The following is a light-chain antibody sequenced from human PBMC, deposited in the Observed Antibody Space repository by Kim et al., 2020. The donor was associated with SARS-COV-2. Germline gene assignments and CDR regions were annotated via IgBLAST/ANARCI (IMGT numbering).Light chain of an antibody. Sequence: QSALTQPPSVSGFPGQSVTISCTGTSSDVGTYARVSWYQQPPGTVPKLMIYEVNDRPSGVPDRFSGSKSGNTASLTISGLQPEDEADYYCSSYTSSNTYVFGTGTQLTVL. J-gene: IGLJ1*01. CDR1: SSDVGTYAR. V-gene: IGLV2-18*02. CDR3: SSYTSSNTYV. CDR2: EVN.